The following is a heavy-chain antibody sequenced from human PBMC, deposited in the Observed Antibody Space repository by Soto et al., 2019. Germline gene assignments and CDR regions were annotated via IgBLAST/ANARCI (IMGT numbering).Heavy chain of an antibody. D-gene: IGHD2-2*01. Sequence: SETLSLTCIVSGASISNYYWSWIRQPPGKGLEWIGYIYYSGSTNYNPSLQSRVTISVDTSKNQFSLKLSSVTAADTAVYYCARAVLPATAPFDYWGQGTLVTFS. CDR3: ARAVLPATAPFDY. J-gene: IGHJ4*02. CDR1: GASISNYY. CDR2: IYYSGST. V-gene: IGHV4-59*01.